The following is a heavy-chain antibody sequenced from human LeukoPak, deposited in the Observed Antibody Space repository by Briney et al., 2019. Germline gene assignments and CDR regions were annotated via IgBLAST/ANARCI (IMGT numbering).Heavy chain of an antibody. Sequence: ASVKVSCKASGYSFTSNYIHWVRQAPGQGLEWMGMIYPRDGSTSYAQKFQGRVTVTRDTSTSTVHMELSSLRSEDTAVYYCARDLGRSGRFNYGMDVWGQGTTVTVSS. V-gene: IGHV1-46*01. CDR1: GYSFTSNY. J-gene: IGHJ6*02. CDR3: ARDLGRSGRFNYGMDV. D-gene: IGHD3-16*02. CDR2: IYPRDGST.